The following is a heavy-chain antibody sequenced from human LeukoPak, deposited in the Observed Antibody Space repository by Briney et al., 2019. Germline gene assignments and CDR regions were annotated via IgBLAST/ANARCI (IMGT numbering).Heavy chain of an antibody. J-gene: IGHJ4*02. D-gene: IGHD2-2*01. Sequence: PGGSLRLSCAASGFTFSSYWMSWVRQAPEKGLEWVANINQLGNEKNYVDSVNGRFTISRNNVDDSLFLEMNSLRVEDTAAYYCGRDRVVPAATFYWGQGALVTVSS. V-gene: IGHV3-7*01. CDR2: INQLGNEK. CDR1: GFTFSSYW. CDR3: GRDRVVPAATFY.